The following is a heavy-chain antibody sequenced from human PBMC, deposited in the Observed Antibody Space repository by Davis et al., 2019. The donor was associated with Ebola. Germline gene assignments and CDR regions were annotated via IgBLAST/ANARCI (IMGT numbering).Heavy chain of an antibody. CDR3: ARLYGYYGMDV. Sequence: SETLSLTCTVSGGSVSSGSYYWSWIRQPPGKGLEWIGYIYYSGSTNYNPSLKSRVTISVDTSKNQFSLKLSSVTAADTAVYYCARLYGYYGMDVWGQGTTVTVSS. D-gene: IGHD2-8*01. J-gene: IGHJ6*02. V-gene: IGHV4-61*01. CDR2: IYYSGST. CDR1: GGSVSSGSYY.